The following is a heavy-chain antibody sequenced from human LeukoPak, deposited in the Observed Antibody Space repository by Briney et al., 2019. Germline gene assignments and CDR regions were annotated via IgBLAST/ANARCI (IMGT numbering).Heavy chain of an antibody. CDR3: ARPAGLPPFAMDV. J-gene: IGHJ6*02. V-gene: IGHV4-59*08. CDR2: IYYTGSA. CDR1: GAPITRYY. Sequence: SETLSLTCTVSGAPITRYYWSWIRQPPGKGLEWIGYIYYTGSANYNPSLKSRVSISVDTSKNQFSLRLSSVTAADTAVYYCARPAGLPPFAMDVWGQGTTVTVSS. D-gene: IGHD2-15*01.